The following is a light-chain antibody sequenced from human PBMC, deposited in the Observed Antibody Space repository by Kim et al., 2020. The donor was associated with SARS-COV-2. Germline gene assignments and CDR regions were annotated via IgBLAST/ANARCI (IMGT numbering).Light chain of an antibody. Sequence: EIVLTQSPGTLSLSPGERATLSCRASQSVSSSYLAWYQQKPGQAPRLLIYDTSSRATGIPDRFSGVGSGTDFTLTISRLEPEDFAVYYCQQYGTSRVTFGPGTKVDIK. CDR3: QQYGTSRVT. J-gene: IGKJ3*01. V-gene: IGKV3-20*01. CDR2: DTS. CDR1: QSVSSSY.